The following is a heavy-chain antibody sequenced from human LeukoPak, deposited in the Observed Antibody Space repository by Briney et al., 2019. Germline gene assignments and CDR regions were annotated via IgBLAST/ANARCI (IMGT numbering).Heavy chain of an antibody. CDR3: ARLYYDSTDDAFDI. CDR2: MNPNSGNT. V-gene: IGHV1-8*01. D-gene: IGHD3-22*01. CDR1: GYTFTMYY. Sequence: ASVKVSCKASGYTFTMYYIHWVRQAPGQGLEWMGWMNPNSGNTGYAQKFQGRVTMTRNTSISTAYMELSSLRSEDTAVYYCARLYYDSTDDAFDIWGQGTMVTVSS. J-gene: IGHJ3*02.